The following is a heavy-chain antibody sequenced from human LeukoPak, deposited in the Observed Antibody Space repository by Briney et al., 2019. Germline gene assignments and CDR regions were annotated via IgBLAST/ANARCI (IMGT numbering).Heavy chain of an antibody. J-gene: IGHJ4*02. CDR1: AFTFSSYS. V-gene: IGHV3-21*01. D-gene: IGHD4-17*01. CDR3: AREIDYGDYFFDY. CDR2: ISSSSSYI. Sequence: GGSLRLSCAASAFTFSSYSMNWVRQAPWKGLEWVSSISSSSSYIYYADSVKGRFTISRDNAKNSLYLQMNSLRAEDTAVYYCAREIDYGDYFFDYWGQGTLVTVSS.